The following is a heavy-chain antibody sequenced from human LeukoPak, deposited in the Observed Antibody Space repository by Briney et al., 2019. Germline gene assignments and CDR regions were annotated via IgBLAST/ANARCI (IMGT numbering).Heavy chain of an antibody. CDR3: ARAGYCSSTSCYTNFDY. J-gene: IGHJ4*02. CDR2: INHSGST. Sequence: SETLSLTCAVYGGSFSGYYWSWIRQPPGKGLEWIGEINHSGSTNYNPSLKSRVTISVDTSKNQFSLKLSSVTAADTAVYYCARAGYCSSTSCYTNFDYWGQGTLVTVSS. V-gene: IGHV4-34*01. CDR1: GGSFSGYY. D-gene: IGHD2-2*02.